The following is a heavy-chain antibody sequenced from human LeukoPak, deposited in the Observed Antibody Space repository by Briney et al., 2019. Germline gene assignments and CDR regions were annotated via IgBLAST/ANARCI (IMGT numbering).Heavy chain of an antibody. CDR3: AKAYYGDYWYFDY. CDR1: GFTFSSYA. J-gene: IGHJ4*02. Sequence: GGSLRLSCAASGFTFSSYAMSWVRQAPGKGLEWVSAISGSGGSTYYADSVKGRFTISRDNSKNTLYLQMNSLRAEDTAVYYRAKAYYGDYWYFDYWGQGTLVTVSS. V-gene: IGHV3-23*01. D-gene: IGHD4-17*01. CDR2: ISGSGGST.